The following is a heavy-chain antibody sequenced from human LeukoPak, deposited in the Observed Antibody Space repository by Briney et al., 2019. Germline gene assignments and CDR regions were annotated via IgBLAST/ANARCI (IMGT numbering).Heavy chain of an antibody. CDR1: GFIFGDHA. D-gene: IGHD5-18*01. CDR3: ARGPIHLWLHNGMDV. V-gene: IGHV3-49*04. J-gene: IGHJ6*02. CDR2: IRSKAYGGTT. Sequence: GQSLRLSCTASGFIFGDHAMSWVRQAPGKGLEWVGFIRSKAYGGTTEYAASVKGRFTISRDDSEGIAYLQMNSLRIDHTAVYYCARGPIHLWLHNGMDVWGQGTTVIVFS.